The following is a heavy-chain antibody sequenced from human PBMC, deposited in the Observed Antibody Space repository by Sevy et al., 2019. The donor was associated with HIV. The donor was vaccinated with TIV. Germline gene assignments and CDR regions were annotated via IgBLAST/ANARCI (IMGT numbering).Heavy chain of an antibody. CDR3: AREFSDPRYYYGMDV. V-gene: IGHV3-30-3*01. Sequence: GGSLRLSCAASGFTFSSYAMHWVRQAPGKGLEWVAVISYDGGNKYYADSVKGRFTISRDNSKNTLYLQMNSLRAEDTAVYYCAREFSDPRYYYGMDVWGQGTTVTVSS. CDR1: GFTFSSYA. J-gene: IGHJ6*02. CDR2: ISYDGGNK. D-gene: IGHD3-10*01.